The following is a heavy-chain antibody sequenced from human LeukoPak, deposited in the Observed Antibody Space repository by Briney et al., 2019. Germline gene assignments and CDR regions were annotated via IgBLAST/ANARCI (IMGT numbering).Heavy chain of an antibody. Sequence: ASVKVSCKASGYTFTDYHIHWVRQAPGQGLEWMGWINPNSGGTNYAQKFQGRVTMTRDTSITTAYMDLSSLRSDDTAVYYRATGYSSGYYHPTFDYWGQGTLVTVSS. D-gene: IGHD6-19*01. V-gene: IGHV1-2*02. CDR2: INPNSGGT. CDR1: GYTFTDYH. J-gene: IGHJ4*02. CDR3: ATGYSSGYYHPTFDY.